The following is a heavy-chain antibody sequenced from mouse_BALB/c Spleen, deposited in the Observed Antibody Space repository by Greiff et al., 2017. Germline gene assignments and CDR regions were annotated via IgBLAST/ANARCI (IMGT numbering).Heavy chain of an antibody. Sequence: EVKVVESGGGLVKPGGSLKLSCAASGFTFSDYYMYWVRQTPEKRLEWVATISDGGSYTYYPDSVKGRFTISRDNAKNNLYLQMSSLKSEDTAMYYCARDMGGTGAMDYWGQGTSVTVSS. J-gene: IGHJ4*01. V-gene: IGHV5-4*02. CDR1: GFTFSDYY. CDR3: ARDMGGTGAMDY. CDR2: ISDGGSYT. D-gene: IGHD1-1*02.